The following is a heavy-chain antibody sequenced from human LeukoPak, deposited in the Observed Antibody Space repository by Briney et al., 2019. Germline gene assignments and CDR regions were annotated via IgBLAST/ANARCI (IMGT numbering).Heavy chain of an antibody. Sequence: GRSLRLSCAASGFTFSTYGMHWVRQAPGKGLEWVAVISSDGSDKYYTDSVKGRFTISRDNCKNTLYLQMSSLRADDTALYYCAKERLGATTPNPDYWGQGTLVTVSS. CDR1: GFTFSTYG. V-gene: IGHV3-30*18. CDR3: AKERLGATTPNPDY. CDR2: ISSDGSDK. D-gene: IGHD1-26*01. J-gene: IGHJ4*02.